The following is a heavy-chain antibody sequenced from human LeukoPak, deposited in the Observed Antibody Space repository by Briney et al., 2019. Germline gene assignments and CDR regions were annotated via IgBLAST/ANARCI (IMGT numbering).Heavy chain of an antibody. CDR1: GFTFDDYG. CDR3: AKASWGGVTTTYFDY. V-gene: IGHV3-20*04. J-gene: IGHJ4*02. D-gene: IGHD3-16*01. CDR2: INWNGGRT. Sequence: GGSLRLSCAASGFTFDDYGMSRVRQAPGKGLEWVSGINWNGGRTGYADSVKGRFTISRDNAKSSLYLQMNSLRAEDTAIYYCAKASWGGVTTTYFDYWGQGNLVTVSS.